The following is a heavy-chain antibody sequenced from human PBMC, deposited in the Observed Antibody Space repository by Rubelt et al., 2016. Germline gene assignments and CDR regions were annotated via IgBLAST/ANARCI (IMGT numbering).Heavy chain of an antibody. CDR3: VRLGKYCTGGRCFSEYVDY. V-gene: IGHV5-51*01. J-gene: IGHJ4*02. CDR1: GYNFTNYW. CDR2: SFPDDSDL. D-gene: IGHD2-8*02. Sequence: PGESLTIACKGSGYNFTNYWIGWVRQLPGEGLEWMAISFPDDSDLRYSPAFQGQVTISVAKSISTVKLQWGSLKASDTAIYYCVRLGKYCTGGRCFSEYVDYWGQGTQVTVSS.